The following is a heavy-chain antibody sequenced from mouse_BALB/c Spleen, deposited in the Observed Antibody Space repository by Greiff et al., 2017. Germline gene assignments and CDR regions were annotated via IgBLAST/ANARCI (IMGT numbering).Heavy chain of an antibody. CDR1: GYTFTSYY. Sequence: VQLQQSGAELVKPGASVKLSCKASGYTFTSYYMYWVKQRPGQGLEWIGEINPSNRGTNFNEKFKSKATLTVDKSSSTAYMQLSSLTSEDSAVYYCTRYYYRYDDGFAYWGQGTLVTVSA. J-gene: IGHJ3*01. D-gene: IGHD2-14*01. V-gene: IGHV1S81*02. CDR3: TRYYYRYDDGFAY. CDR2: INPSNRGT.